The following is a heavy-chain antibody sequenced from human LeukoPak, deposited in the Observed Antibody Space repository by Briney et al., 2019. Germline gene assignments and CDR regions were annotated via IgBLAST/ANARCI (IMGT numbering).Heavy chain of an antibody. D-gene: IGHD2-15*01. J-gene: IGHJ6*02. CDR3: ARDFGGV. Sequence: GGSLRLSCAASGFTVSSNYMSWVRQATGKGLEWVSVIYSGGSRYYADSVKGRFTISRDNSKNTLYLQMTGVKAEDTAVYYCARDFGGVWGQGTTVTVSS. V-gene: IGHV3-66*01. CDR1: GFTVSSNY. CDR2: IYSGGSR.